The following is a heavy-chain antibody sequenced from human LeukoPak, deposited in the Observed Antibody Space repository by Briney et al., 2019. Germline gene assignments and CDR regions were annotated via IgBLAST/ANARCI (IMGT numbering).Heavy chain of an antibody. CDR3: ARDPIPRVVPAGYYYYYMDV. Sequence: GASVKVSCKASGYTFTSYAMNWVRQAPGQGLEWMGWINTNTGNPTYAQGFTGRFVFSLDTSVSTAYLQISSLKAEDTAVYYCARDPIPRVVPAGYYYYYMDVWGKGTTVTVSS. V-gene: IGHV7-4-1*02. CDR2: INTNTGNP. J-gene: IGHJ6*03. D-gene: IGHD2-2*01. CDR1: GYTFTSYA.